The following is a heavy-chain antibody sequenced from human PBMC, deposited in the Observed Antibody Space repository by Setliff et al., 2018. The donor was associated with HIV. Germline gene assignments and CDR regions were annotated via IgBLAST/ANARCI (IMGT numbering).Heavy chain of an antibody. CDR2: INHRRST. D-gene: IGHD3-22*01. J-gene: IGHJ4*02. CDR1: GGSFSGYY. CDR3: ARFAYYSDSGGYYHH. Sequence: SETLSLTCAVYGGSFSGYYWSWIRQPPGKGLEWIGEINHRRSTNYKSSLKSRVTISVDTSKNQFSLRLTSVTAADTAVYYCARFAYYSDSGGYYHHWGQGALVTSPQ. V-gene: IGHV4-34*01.